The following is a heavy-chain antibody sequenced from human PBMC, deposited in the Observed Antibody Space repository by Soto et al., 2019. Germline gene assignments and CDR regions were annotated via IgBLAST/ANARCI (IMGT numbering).Heavy chain of an antibody. CDR2: ISYDGRNK. CDR3: ARDGDYGGNSGAFDI. CDR1: GFTFSSYA. J-gene: IGHJ3*02. D-gene: IGHD4-17*01. Sequence: QVQLVESGGGVVQPGRSLRLSCAASGFTFSSYAMHWVRQAPGKGLEWVAVISYDGRNKYYADSVKGRFTISRDNSKNTLYRQMISLRAEDTAVYYCARDGDYGGNSGAFDIWGQGTIVTDSS. V-gene: IGHV3-30*04.